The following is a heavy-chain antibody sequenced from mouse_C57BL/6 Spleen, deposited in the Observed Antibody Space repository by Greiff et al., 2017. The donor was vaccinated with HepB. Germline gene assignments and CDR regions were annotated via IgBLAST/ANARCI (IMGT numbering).Heavy chain of an antibody. J-gene: IGHJ3*01. D-gene: IGHD1-1*01. CDR3: ARDYGSSYGFAY. Sequence: VQLQQPGAELMRPGTSVKLSCKASGYTFTSYWMHWVKQRPGQGLEWIGVIDPSDSYTNYNQKFKGKATLTVDTSSSTAYMQLSSLTSEDSAVYYCARDYGSSYGFAYWGQGTLVTVSA. V-gene: IGHV1-59*01. CDR1: GYTFTSYW. CDR2: IDPSDSYT.